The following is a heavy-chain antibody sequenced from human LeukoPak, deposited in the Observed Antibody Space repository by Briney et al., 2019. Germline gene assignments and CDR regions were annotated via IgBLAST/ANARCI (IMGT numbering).Heavy chain of an antibody. CDR2: INHSGST. Sequence: PSETLSLTCAVYGGSFSGYYWSWIRQPPGKGLEWMGEINHSGSTNYNPSLRSRVTISVDTSKNQFFLKLSSVTAADTAVYYCARDPNLYYDSSGYGDWGQGTLVTVSS. D-gene: IGHD3-22*01. V-gene: IGHV4-34*01. CDR3: ARDPNLYYDSSGYGD. CDR1: GGSFSGYY. J-gene: IGHJ4*02.